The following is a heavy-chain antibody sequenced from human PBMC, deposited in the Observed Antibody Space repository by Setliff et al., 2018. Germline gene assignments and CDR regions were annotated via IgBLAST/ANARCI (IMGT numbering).Heavy chain of an antibody. J-gene: IGHJ4*02. V-gene: IGHV4-59*08. D-gene: IGHD2-15*01. CDR2: IYYSGST. CDR3: ARVMGGYCSGGSCESDY. CDR1: GGSISSYY. Sequence: ETLSLTCTVSGGSISSYYWSWIRQPPGKGLEWIGYIYYSGSTNSNPSLKSRVTISVDTSKNQFSLKLSSVTAADTAVYYCARVMGGYCSGGSCESDYWGQGTLVTVSS.